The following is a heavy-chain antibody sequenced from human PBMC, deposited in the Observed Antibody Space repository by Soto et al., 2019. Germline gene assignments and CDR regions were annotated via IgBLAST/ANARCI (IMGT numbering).Heavy chain of an antibody. D-gene: IGHD1-1*01. J-gene: IGHJ4*02. CDR1: GGSFSGYY. Sequence: SETLSLTCAVYGGSFSGYYWSWIRQPPGKGLEWIGKINHSGSTNYNPSLKSRVTIPVDTSKNQFSLKLSSVTAADTAVYYCARGKNVTFDYWGQGTLVTVSS. CDR2: INHSGST. V-gene: IGHV4-34*01. CDR3: ARGKNVTFDY.